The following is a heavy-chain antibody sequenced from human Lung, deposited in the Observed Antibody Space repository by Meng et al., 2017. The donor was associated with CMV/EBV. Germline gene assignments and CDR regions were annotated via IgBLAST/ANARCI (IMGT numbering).Heavy chain of an antibody. Sequence: GSVSSASYYWSWIRQPPGKGLELIAYVYYGGGTNYTPSLKSRVTISVDTSKNQFSLKLSSVTAADTAVYYCARGTGYCSSTSCYPFDPWGQGTLVTVSA. CDR3: ARGTGYCSSTSCYPFDP. CDR1: GSVSSASYY. CDR2: VYYGGGT. D-gene: IGHD2-2*01. V-gene: IGHV4-61*01. J-gene: IGHJ5*02.